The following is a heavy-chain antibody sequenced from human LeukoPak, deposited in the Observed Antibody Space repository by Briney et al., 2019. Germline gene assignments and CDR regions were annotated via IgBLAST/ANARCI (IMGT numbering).Heavy chain of an antibody. CDR2: ISWNSEII. CDR1: GFTFDDYA. CDR3: TRGSIDY. J-gene: IGHJ4*02. Sequence: GRSLRLSCAASGFTFDDYAIHWVRLVPGRGLEWVSGISWNSEIIAYADSVRGRFTISRDNAKNSVFLQMDSLRAEDSALYYCTRGSIDYWGQGTLVTVSS. V-gene: IGHV3-9*01.